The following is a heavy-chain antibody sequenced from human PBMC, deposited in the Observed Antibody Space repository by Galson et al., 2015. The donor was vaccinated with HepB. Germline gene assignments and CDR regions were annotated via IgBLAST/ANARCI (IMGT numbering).Heavy chain of an antibody. J-gene: IGHJ4*02. V-gene: IGHV3-23*01. Sequence: SLRLSCAASGFTFSSYVMSWVRQAPGKGLEWVSAISGSGGSTYYADSVKGRFTISRDNSKNTLYLQMNSLRAVDTAVYYCAKGDIVVGSEVKDYWGQGTLVTVSS. CDR1: GFTFSSYV. D-gene: IGHD2-2*01. CDR2: ISGSGGST. CDR3: AKGDIVVGSEVKDY.